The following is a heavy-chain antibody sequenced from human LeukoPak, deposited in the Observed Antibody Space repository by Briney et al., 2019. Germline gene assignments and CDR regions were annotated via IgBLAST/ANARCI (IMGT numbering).Heavy chain of an antibody. V-gene: IGHV3-7*03. D-gene: IGHD2-15*01. CDR2: IKQDGSEK. CDR3: AKDLGYCSGGSCPPSHY. Sequence: GGSLRLSCAASGFTFSSYWMSWVRQAPGKGLEWVANIKQDGSEKYYVDSVKGRFTISRDNAKNSLYLQMNSLRAEDTAVYYCAKDLGYCSGGSCPPSHYWGQGTLVTVSS. J-gene: IGHJ4*02. CDR1: GFTFSSYW.